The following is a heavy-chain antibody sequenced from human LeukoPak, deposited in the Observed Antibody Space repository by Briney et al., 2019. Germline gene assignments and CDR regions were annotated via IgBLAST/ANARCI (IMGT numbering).Heavy chain of an antibody. CDR2: ISSSSISI. CDR3: ARVYDVLTGGFDY. D-gene: IGHD3-9*01. V-gene: IGHV3-21*01. Sequence: GGSLRLSGAASGFTFRRYDMNWVRQAPGKGLEWVSSISSSSISIYYADSLKGRFTISRDNARNSLYLQMNNLRAEDTAVYYCARVYDVLTGGFDYWGQGALVTVSS. J-gene: IGHJ4*02. CDR1: GFTFRRYD.